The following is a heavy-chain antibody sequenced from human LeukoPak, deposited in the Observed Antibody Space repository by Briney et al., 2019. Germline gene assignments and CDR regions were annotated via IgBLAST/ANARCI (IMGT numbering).Heavy chain of an antibody. D-gene: IGHD3-10*01. J-gene: IGHJ4*02. CDR1: GGSISSYY. V-gene: IGHV4-59*08. CDR2: IYYSGST. Sequence: SETLSLTCTVSGGSISSYYWSRIRQPPGKGLEWIGYIYYSGSTNYNPSLKSRVTISVDTSKNQFSLKLSSVTAADTAVYYYARTYGSGSYCVNWGQGTLVTVSS. CDR3: ARTYGSGSYCVN.